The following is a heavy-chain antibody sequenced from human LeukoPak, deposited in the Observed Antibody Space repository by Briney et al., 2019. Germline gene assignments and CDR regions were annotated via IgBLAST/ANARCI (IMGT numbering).Heavy chain of an antibody. CDR1: GYSFTNYW. V-gene: IGHV5-10-1*01. CDR3: ARHARPYVRATTPLDY. J-gene: IGHJ4*02. CDR2: IDPSDSYT. D-gene: IGHD1-26*01. Sequence: GESLKISCKDSGYSFTNYWISWVRQMPGKGLEWMGRIDPSDSYTNYSPSFQGHVTISADKSISTAYLQWSSLKASDTAMYYCARHARPYVRATTPLDYWGQGTLVTVSS.